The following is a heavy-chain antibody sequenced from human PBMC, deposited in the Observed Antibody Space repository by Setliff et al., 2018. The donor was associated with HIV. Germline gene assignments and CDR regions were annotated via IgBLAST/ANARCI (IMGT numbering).Heavy chain of an antibody. Sequence: GGSLRLSCAASGFTFKNCAMSWVRQTPGKGLEWVSAISGSGSTPYYSDSVKGRFTISRDNSKNTLYLQMNSLRAEDTAVYYCARDYNYIFDSWGQGVLVTDSS. CDR2: ISGSGSTP. D-gene: IGHD3-22*01. J-gene: IGHJ4*02. CDR1: GFTFKNCA. V-gene: IGHV3-23*01. CDR3: ARDYNYIFDS.